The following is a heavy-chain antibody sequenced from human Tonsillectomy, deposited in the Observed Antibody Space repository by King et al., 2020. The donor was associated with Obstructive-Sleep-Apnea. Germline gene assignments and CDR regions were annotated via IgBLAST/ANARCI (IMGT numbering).Heavy chain of an antibody. J-gene: IGHJ3*02. Sequence: VQLVESGGGVVQPGRSLRLSCAASGFTFSSYGMHWVRQAPGKGLEWVAVIWYDGSNKYYADSVKGRFTISKDNSKNTLYLQMNSLRAEDTAVYYCAKERAEVSEDRSVVVVAATPDVGDAFDIWGQGTMVTVSS. V-gene: IGHV3-33*06. D-gene: IGHD2-15*01. CDR3: AKERAEVSEDRSVVVVAATPDVGDAFDI. CDR2: IWYDGSNK. CDR1: GFTFSSYG.